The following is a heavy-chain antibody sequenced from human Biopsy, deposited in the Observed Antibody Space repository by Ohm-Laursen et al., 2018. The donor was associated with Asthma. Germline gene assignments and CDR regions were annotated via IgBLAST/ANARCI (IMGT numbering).Heavy chain of an antibody. CDR3: ARGDSSGWSHYYFDC. Sequence: SLRLSCAASGFTVSRDHMFWVRQAPGKGLEWVSVIYSGGTSHTADSVRGRFTISRDFSKNTLHLQMHSLRVEDMAVYYCARGDSSGWSHYYFDCWGQGTLVTVSS. V-gene: IGHV3-53*01. D-gene: IGHD6-19*01. J-gene: IGHJ4*02. CDR1: GFTVSRDH. CDR2: IYSGGTS.